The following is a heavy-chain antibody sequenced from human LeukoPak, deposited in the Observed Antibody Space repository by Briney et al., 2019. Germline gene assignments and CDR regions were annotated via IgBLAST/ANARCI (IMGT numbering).Heavy chain of an antibody. CDR1: GFTFSSYV. CDR3: ASKWYCGGDCYYQIDY. Sequence: GGSLRLSCAASGFTFSSYVMHWVRQAPGKGLESVVVISSDVSNKYYADSVKGRFTISRDNSKNTLYLQMNNLRAEDTAVYYCASKWYCGGDCYYQIDYWGQGTLSPSPQ. J-gene: IGHJ4*02. CDR2: ISSDVSNK. V-gene: IGHV3-30*03. D-gene: IGHD2-21*02.